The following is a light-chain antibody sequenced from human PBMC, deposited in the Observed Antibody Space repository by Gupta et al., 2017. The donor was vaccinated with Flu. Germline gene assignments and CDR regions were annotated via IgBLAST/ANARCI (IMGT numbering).Light chain of an antibody. J-gene: IGLJ2*01. CDR1: SSDVGSYNY. CDR3: SAYTTSSTWV. Sequence: SITSSCTGTSSDVGSYNYASWYQQPPGKTPKVMIYEVSRRPSGVSDRFSGSKSVNTASLTISGLQAEDEADYYCSAYTTSSTWVFGGGTKLTVL. CDR2: EVS. V-gene: IGLV2-14*01.